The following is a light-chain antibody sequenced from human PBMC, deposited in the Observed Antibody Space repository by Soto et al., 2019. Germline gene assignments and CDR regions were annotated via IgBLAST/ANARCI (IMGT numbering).Light chain of an antibody. CDR2: AAS. CDR1: QSVRSL. J-gene: IGKJ3*01. Sequence: EIVLTQSPATLSLSPGERAALSCRASQSVRSLLAWYQQKPGQAPRLLIYAASNRATGIPARFSSSGSGTDFTLTISSLEPEDFAVYYCHQRSYWPPSFGPGTTVEIK. CDR3: HQRSYWPPS. V-gene: IGKV3-11*01.